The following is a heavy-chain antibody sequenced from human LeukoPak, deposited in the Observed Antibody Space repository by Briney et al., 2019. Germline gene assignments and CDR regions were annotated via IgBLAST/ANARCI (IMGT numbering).Heavy chain of an antibody. Sequence: GGSLRLSCAASGFTLSSYAMSWVRQAPGKGLEWVANIKQDGSEKDYVDSVKGRFTISRDNAKNSLYLQMNSLTAEDTAGYYCARESFAARWDWGQGTLVTVSS. CDR1: GFTLSSYA. D-gene: IGHD6-6*01. CDR3: ARESFAARWD. V-gene: IGHV3-7*01. J-gene: IGHJ4*02. CDR2: IKQDGSEK.